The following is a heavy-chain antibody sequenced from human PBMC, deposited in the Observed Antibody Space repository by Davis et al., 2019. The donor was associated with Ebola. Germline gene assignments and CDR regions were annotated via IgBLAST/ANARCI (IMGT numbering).Heavy chain of an antibody. J-gene: IGHJ4*02. CDR2: IYHICSP. CDR1: GGSISSTNW. CDR3: ARWKTYDFWSGLDS. D-gene: IGHD3-3*01. V-gene: IGHV4-4*02. Sequence: PSETLSLTCAVSGGSISSTNWWTWVRQPPGRGLEWIGEIYHICSPNYNPSLESRVTMSIDTSKNQFSLELTSVTAADTAVYYCARWKTYDFWSGLDSWGQGTLVTVSS.